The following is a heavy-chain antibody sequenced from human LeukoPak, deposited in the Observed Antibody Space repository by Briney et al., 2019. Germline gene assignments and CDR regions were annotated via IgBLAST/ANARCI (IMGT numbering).Heavy chain of an antibody. J-gene: IGHJ6*03. CDR3: ARDRRELRFLEWPGGYYYYMDI. V-gene: IGHV1-69*05. CDR2: IIPIFGTA. Sequence: SVKVSCKASGGTFSSYAISWVRQAPGQGLEWMGGIIPIFGTANYAQKFQGRVTITTDESTSTAYMELSSLRSEDTAVYYCARDRRELRFLEWPGGYYYYMDIWGKGTTVTVSS. D-gene: IGHD3-3*01. CDR1: GGTFSSYA.